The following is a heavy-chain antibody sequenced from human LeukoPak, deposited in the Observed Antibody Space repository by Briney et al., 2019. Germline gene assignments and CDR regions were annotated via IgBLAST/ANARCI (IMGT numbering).Heavy chain of an antibody. CDR1: GFTFSSYA. CDR3: AKDRQSRGSLGFDY. CDR2: ICGSGDST. D-gene: IGHD3-22*01. V-gene: IGHV3-23*01. Sequence: GGSLRLSCAAPGFTFSSYAMSWVRHAPGKGVEWGLTICGSGDSTYYEESVKGRFTTSRENSKNTLNLQMNSLRAEDTAVYYCAKDRQSRGSLGFDYWGQGALVIVSS. J-gene: IGHJ4*02.